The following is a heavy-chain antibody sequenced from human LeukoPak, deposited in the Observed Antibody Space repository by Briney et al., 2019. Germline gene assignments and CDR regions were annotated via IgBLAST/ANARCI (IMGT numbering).Heavy chain of an antibody. CDR3: ASSTWRSWNYVRFDP. V-gene: IGHV6-1*01. Sequence: SHTLSLTCAISGDSVSSNSAAWNWIRQSPSRGLEWLGRTYYRSKWYNDYAVSVKSRITINPDTSKNQFSLQLNSVTPEDTAVYYCASSTWRSWNYVRFDPWGQGTLVTVSS. J-gene: IGHJ5*02. CDR2: TYYRSKWYN. CDR1: GDSVSSNSAA. D-gene: IGHD1-7*01.